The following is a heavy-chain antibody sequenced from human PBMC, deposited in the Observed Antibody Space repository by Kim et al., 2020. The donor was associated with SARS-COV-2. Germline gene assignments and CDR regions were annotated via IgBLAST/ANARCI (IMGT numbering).Heavy chain of an antibody. CDR3: ARHDTSTYFFDC. V-gene: IGHV4-59*08. D-gene: IGHD3-22*01. CDR2: IYSSGST. Sequence: SETLSLTCTVSGGSISGYYWSWIRQPPGKGLEWIGYIYSSGSTNYNPSLKSRVTISVDTSKNQFSLRLSSVTAADTAVYYCARHDTSTYFFDCWGQGALV. CDR1: GGSISGYY. J-gene: IGHJ4*02.